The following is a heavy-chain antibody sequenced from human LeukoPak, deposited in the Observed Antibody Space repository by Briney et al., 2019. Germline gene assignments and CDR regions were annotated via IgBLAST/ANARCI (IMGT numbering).Heavy chain of an antibody. Sequence: SGPTLVKPTQTLTLTCTFSGFSLSTSGVGVGWIRQPPGKALEWLALIYWDDDKRYSPSLKSRLTITKDTSKNQGVLTMTNVDPVDTATYYCAHQGSAGDGYKLNWFDPWGQGTLVTVSS. CDR2: IYWDDDK. J-gene: IGHJ5*02. D-gene: IGHD5-24*01. V-gene: IGHV2-5*02. CDR1: GFSLSTSGVG. CDR3: AHQGSAGDGYKLNWFDP.